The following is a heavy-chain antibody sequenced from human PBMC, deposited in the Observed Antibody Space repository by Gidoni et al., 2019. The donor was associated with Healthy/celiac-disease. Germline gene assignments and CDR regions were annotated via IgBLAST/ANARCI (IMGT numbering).Heavy chain of an antibody. CDR3: AALPGYCSSTSCPYYFDY. J-gene: IGHJ4*02. CDR2: SDPEDGET. V-gene: IGHV1-24*01. CDR1: GYTLTELS. Sequence: QVQLVQAGAEVKKPGASVKVSCKVSGYTLTELSMHWVRQAPGKGREWMGGSDPEDGETSYAQKFQGRVTMTEDTSTDTAYMELSSLRSEDTAVYYCAALPGYCSSTSCPYYFDYWGQGTLVTVSS. D-gene: IGHD2-2*01.